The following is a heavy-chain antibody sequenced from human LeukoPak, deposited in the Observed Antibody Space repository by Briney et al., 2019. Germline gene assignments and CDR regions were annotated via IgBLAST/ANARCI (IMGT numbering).Heavy chain of an antibody. D-gene: IGHD7-27*01. CDR3: ASSLGPLTEY. J-gene: IGHJ4*01. V-gene: IGHV3-74*01. CDR1: GFNFASNW. Sequence: GGSLRLSCVASGFNFASNWMHWVRQTPGKGLMWVSRINSGGSGISYADSVEGRFTISRENAKNTLYLQMNNLRAEDTAMYYCASSLGPLTEYWGQGTLVTVSS. CDR2: INSGGSGI.